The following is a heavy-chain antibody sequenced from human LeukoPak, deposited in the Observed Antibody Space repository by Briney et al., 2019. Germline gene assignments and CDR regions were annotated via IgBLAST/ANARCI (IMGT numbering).Heavy chain of an antibody. CDR2: ISSSSSYI. J-gene: IGHJ6*02. CDR3: AKSTVTTGDYYGMDV. D-gene: IGHD4-17*01. V-gene: IGHV3-21*01. Sequence: GGSLRLSCAASGFTFSSYSMNWVRQAPGKGLEWVSSISSSSSYIYYADSVKGRFTISRDNAKNSLYLQMNSLRAEDTAVYYCAKSTVTTGDYYGMDVWGQGTLVTVSS. CDR1: GFTFSSYS.